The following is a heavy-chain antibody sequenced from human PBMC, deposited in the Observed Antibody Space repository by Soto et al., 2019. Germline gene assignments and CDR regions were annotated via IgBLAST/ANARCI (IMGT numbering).Heavy chain of an antibody. Sequence: GGSLRLSCAASGFTFSSYGMHWVCQAPGKGLEWVAVIWYDGSNKYYADSVKGRFTISRDNSKNTLYLQMNSLRAEDTAVYYCARDRAWFGESHFDYWGQGTLVTVSS. D-gene: IGHD3-10*01. CDR2: IWYDGSNK. CDR3: ARDRAWFGESHFDY. CDR1: GFTFSSYG. V-gene: IGHV3-33*01. J-gene: IGHJ4*02.